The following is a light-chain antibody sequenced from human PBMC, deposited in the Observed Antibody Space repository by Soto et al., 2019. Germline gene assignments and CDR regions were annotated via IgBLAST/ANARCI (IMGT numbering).Light chain of an antibody. Sequence: QSVRTQPASVSGSPGQSIAISCTGSSRDIGIYKYVSWYQQHPGKVPKLIIYEVTNRPSGVSNRFSGSKSGNTASLTISGLQAEDEADYYCSSYTTSSTRVFGPGTKVTVL. CDR1: SRDIGIYKY. J-gene: IGLJ1*01. CDR2: EVT. CDR3: SSYTTSSTRV. V-gene: IGLV2-14*01.